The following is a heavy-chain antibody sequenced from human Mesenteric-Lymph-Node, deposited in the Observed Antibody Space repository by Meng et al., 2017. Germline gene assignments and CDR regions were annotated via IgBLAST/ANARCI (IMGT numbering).Heavy chain of an antibody. CDR3: TSISLRTLSDDN. V-gene: IGHV3-7*01. CDR2: INPDGSGQ. D-gene: IGHD2/OR15-2a*01. J-gene: IGHJ4*02. CDR1: GFTFRHSW. Sequence: GGSLRLSCAASGFTFRHSWMNWVRQVPGKGLEWVANINPDGSGQFYVDSVKGRFTISRDNAKNSLSLQMDGLRGEDTAVYYCTSISLRTLSDDNWGQGTLVTVSS.